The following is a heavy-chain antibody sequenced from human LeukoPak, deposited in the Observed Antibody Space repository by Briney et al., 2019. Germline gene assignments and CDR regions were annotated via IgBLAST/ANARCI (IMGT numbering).Heavy chain of an antibody. CDR2: VSSSGSTI. CDR3: ARGENPGIALAGTGFDY. V-gene: IGHV3-48*03. D-gene: IGHD6-19*01. Sequence: GGSLRLSCAASGFTFSSYEINWVRQAPGKGLEWVSYVSSSGSTIYYADPVKGRFTISRDNAKNSLYLQMNSLRAEDTAVYYCARGENPGIALAGTGFDYWGQGTLVTVSS. CDR1: GFTFSSYE. J-gene: IGHJ4*02.